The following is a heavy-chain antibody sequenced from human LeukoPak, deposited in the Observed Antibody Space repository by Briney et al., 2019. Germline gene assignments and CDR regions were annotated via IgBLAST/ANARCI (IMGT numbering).Heavy chain of an antibody. CDR1: GFTFSSYS. CDR2: IRFTGSYI. Sequence: GGSLRLSCAASGFTFSSYSMNWVRQAPGRGLEWVSSIRFTGSYIYYADSVKGRFTISRDNAKNSLYLQMNSLRDEDTAVYYCARRFDSWGQGTLVTVSS. J-gene: IGHJ4*02. CDR3: ARRFDS. V-gene: IGHV3-21*01.